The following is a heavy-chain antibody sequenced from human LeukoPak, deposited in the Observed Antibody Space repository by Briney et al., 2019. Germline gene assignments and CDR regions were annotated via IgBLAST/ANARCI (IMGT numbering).Heavy chain of an antibody. Sequence: PSETLSLTCTVSGGSISNYYWSWIRQPPGKGLEWIGEINRSASTNYNPSLKSRVTISIDTSKNQFSLKLSSVTAADTAVYYCARRGPPRTMLRGVKSGWFDPWGQGTLVTVSS. CDR1: GGSISNYY. V-gene: IGHV4-34*01. CDR3: ARRGPPRTMLRGVKSGWFDP. J-gene: IGHJ5*02. CDR2: INRSAST. D-gene: IGHD3-10*01.